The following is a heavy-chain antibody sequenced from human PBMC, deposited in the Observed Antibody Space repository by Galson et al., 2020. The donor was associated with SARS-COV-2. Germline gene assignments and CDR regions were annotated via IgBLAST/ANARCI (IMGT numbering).Heavy chain of an antibody. V-gene: IGHV1-2*02. D-gene: IGHD3-3*02. J-gene: IGHJ4*02. CDR3: ARGDLTYIYYFDS. Sequence: ASVKVSCKASGYMFTGYYIHWVRQAPGQGLEWMGWINPNTGAANYAQKFQGRVSLTRDTSITTAYMELSRLTSDDTAVYFCARGDLTYIYYFDSWGQGTLVTVSS. CDR2: INPNTGAA. CDR1: GYMFTGYY.